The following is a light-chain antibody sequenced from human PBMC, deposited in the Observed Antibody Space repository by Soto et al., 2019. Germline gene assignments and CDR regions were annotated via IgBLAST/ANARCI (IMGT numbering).Light chain of an antibody. Sequence: EIVLPPSHGTPALSPGEKATPSCMASQSVRSNYLAWYQQKPGQAPRLLIYGASSRATGIPDRFSGSGSGTDFTLTISRLEPEDFAVYYCQQYGTSPRTFGQGTKVDI. CDR3: QQYGTSPRT. V-gene: IGKV3-20*01. CDR2: GAS. J-gene: IGKJ1*01. CDR1: QSVRSNY.